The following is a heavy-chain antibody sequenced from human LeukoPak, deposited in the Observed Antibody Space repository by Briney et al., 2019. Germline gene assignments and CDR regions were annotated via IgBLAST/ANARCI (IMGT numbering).Heavy chain of an antibody. Sequence: GGSLRLSCAASGFTFSSYAMHWVRQAPGKGLEWVAVISYDGSNKYYADSVKGRFTISRDNSKNTLYLQMNSLRAEDTAVYYCARDPAPLSSPDGMDVWGQGTTVTVSS. CDR3: ARDPAPLSSPDGMDV. V-gene: IGHV3-30-3*01. CDR1: GFTFSSYA. CDR2: ISYDGSNK. J-gene: IGHJ6*02.